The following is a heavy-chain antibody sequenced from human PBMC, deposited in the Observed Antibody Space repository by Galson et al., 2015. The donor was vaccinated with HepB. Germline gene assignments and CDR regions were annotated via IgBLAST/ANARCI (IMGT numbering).Heavy chain of an antibody. Sequence: TKYNPSLKSRVTIVVDTSKSQFSLKLSSVTAGDTAVYYCARTVVPYYYYMDVWGRGTMVTVSS. CDR3: ARTVVPYYYYMDV. CDR2: T. D-gene: IGHD4-23*01. J-gene: IGHJ6*03. V-gene: IGHV4-4*09.